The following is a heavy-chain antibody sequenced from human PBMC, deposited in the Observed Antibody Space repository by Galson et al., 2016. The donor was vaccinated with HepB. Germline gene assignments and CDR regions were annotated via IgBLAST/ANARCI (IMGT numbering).Heavy chain of an antibody. D-gene: IGHD6-6*01. CDR3: ARTWSRSTTGARRSRSYYFDN. CDR1: GYSFTGYG. V-gene: IGHV1-18*01. CDR2: NSTYIRST. Sequence: SVKVSCKASGYSFTGYGISWVRQAPGQGLEWVGWNSTYIRSTKYAQKLQGRVIMTTDTSTSTAYMELRGLRSDDTAIYYCARTWSRSTTGARRSRSYYFDNWGQGTRITVTS. J-gene: IGHJ4*02.